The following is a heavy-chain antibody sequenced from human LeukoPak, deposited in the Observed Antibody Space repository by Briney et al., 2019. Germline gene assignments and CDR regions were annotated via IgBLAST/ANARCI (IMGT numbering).Heavy chain of an antibody. CDR3: AKDIGGLRLGELSFWDY. CDR1: GFTFDDYA. V-gene: IGHV3-9*01. CDR2: ISWNSGSI. D-gene: IGHD3-16*02. J-gene: IGHJ4*02. Sequence: PGGSLRLSCAASGFTFDDYAMHWVRQAPGKGLEWVSGISWNSGSIAYADSVKGRFTISRDNAKNSLYLQMNSLRAEDTALYYCAKDIGGLRLGELSFWDYWGQGTLVTVSS.